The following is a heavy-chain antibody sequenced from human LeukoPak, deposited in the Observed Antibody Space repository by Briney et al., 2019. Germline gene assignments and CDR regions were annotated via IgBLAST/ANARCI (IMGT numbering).Heavy chain of an antibody. CDR2: IIPIFGTA. CDR1: GGTFSSYA. J-gene: IGHJ5*02. V-gene: IGHV1-69*13. Sequence: SVKLSCKASGGTFSSYAISWVRQAPGQGLEWMGGIIPIFGTANYAQKFQGRVTITADESTSTAYMELSSLRSEDTAVYYCARDGLSATVSSYNWFDPWGQGTLVTVSS. D-gene: IGHD4-11*01. CDR3: ARDGLSATVSSYNWFDP.